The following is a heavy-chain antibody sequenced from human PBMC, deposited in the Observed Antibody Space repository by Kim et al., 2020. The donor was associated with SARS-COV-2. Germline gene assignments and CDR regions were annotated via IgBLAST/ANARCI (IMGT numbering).Heavy chain of an antibody. CDR3: ARDEVPTILGKEDV. D-gene: IGHD3-16*01. V-gene: IGHV1-2*02. CDR2: IDPTSGDT. J-gene: IGHJ6*02. Sequence: ASVKVSCKASGYAFTDYIIHWVRQAPGQGLEWMGWIDPTSGDTHYAQSFQGRVTMTRDTSVSTAYLDLSRLTSDDTAVYYCARDEVPTILGKEDVWGQGITVTNSS. CDR1: GYAFTDYI.